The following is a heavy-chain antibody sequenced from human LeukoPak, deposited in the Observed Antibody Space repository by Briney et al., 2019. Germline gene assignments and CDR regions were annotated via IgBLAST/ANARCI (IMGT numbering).Heavy chain of an antibody. Sequence: SETLSLTCTVSGGSISSGGYYWSWIRQHPGKGLEWIGYIYYSGSTYYNPSLKSRVTISVDMSKNQFSLKLSSVTAADTAVYYCARDIRQQLPHWFDPWGQGTLVTVSS. J-gene: IGHJ5*02. V-gene: IGHV4-31*03. D-gene: IGHD6-13*01. CDR1: GGSISSGGYY. CDR3: ARDIRQQLPHWFDP. CDR2: IYYSGST.